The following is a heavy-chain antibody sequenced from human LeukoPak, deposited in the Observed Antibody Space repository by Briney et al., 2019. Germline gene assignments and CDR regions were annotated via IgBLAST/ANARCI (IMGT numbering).Heavy chain of an antibody. CDR2: KYYSGST. D-gene: IGHD3-3*01. CDR1: GGSISSYY. CDR3: ARSLAWSSSFDY. J-gene: IGHJ4*02. Sequence: SETLSLTCTVSGGSISSYYWSWIRQPPGKGLEWIGYKYYSGSTNYNPSLKSRVTISVDTSKNQFSLKLSSVTAADTAVYYCARSLAWSSSFDYWGPGTLVTVSS. V-gene: IGHV4-59*01.